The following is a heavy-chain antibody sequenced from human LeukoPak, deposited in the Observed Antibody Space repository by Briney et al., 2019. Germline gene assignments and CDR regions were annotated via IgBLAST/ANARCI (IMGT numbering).Heavy chain of an antibody. D-gene: IGHD4-17*01. CDR2: INGDGRST. CDR3: ARDIQYTVTPVS. Sequence: GGSLRLSCAASGFAFNTYWMHWVRQAPGKGLVSVSRINGDGRSTSYADSVRGRFTISRHNAKNTLYLQMNRLRAEDTAVYYCARDIQYTVTPVSWGQGTLVTVSS. J-gene: IGHJ5*02. V-gene: IGHV3-74*01. CDR1: GFAFNTYW.